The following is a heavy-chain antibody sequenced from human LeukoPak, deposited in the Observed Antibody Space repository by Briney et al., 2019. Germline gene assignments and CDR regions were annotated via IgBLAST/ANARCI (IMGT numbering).Heavy chain of an antibody. CDR3: ARSDSTYCSGGTCLYYFDY. CDR1: GGSISSSSYY. Sequence: SETPSLTCTVSGGSISSSSYYWGCIRQPPGKGLEWIGSIYYSGKTYYNPSLKSRVTVFVDTSKNQFYLKLNSVTAADTAVYYCARSDSTYCSGGTCLYYFDYWGQGTLVTVSS. J-gene: IGHJ4*02. V-gene: IGHV4-39*01. D-gene: IGHD2-15*01. CDR2: IYYSGKT.